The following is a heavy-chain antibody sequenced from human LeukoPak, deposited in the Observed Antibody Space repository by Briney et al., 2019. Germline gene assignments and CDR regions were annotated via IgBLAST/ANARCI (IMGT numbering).Heavy chain of an antibody. CDR2: LSGSGGTT. J-gene: IGHJ4*02. V-gene: IGHV3-23*01. D-gene: IGHD3-22*01. CDR1: GFTFSSYW. Sequence: GGSLRLSCAASGFTFSSYWMHWVRQAPGKGLEWVSALSGSGGTTYYADSVKGRFTISRDNSKNTLFLQMNSLRAEDTAVYFCAKYYDSNGYYYFDYWGQGTLVTVSS. CDR3: AKYYDSNGYYYFDY.